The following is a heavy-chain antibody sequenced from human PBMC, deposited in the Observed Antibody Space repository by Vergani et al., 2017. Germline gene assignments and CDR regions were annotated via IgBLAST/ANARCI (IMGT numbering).Heavy chain of an antibody. CDR2: ISYDGSNK. CDR1: GFTFSSYA. V-gene: IGHV3-30*01. Sequence: QVQLVESGGGVVQPGRSLRLSCAASGFTFSSYAMHWVRQAPGKGLEWVAVISYDGSNKYYADSVKGRFTISRDNSKNTLYLQMNSLRAEDTAVYYCAREAGGYDDYXFDYWGQGTLVTVSA. J-gene: IGHJ4*02. CDR3: AREAGGYDDYXFDY. D-gene: IGHD5-12*01.